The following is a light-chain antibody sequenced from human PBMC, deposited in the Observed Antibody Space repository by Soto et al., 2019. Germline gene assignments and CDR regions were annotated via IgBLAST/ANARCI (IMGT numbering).Light chain of an antibody. Sequence: QSVLTQPASVSGSPGQSITISCTGTSSDVGSYNLASWYQQHPGKAPKLIIYEVSERPSGVSYRFSGSKSASTASLTISGLQAEDEADYYCCSYAGSSTNWVFGGGTKLTVL. V-gene: IGLV2-23*02. CDR1: SSDVGSYNL. J-gene: IGLJ3*02. CDR3: CSYAGSSTNWV. CDR2: EVS.